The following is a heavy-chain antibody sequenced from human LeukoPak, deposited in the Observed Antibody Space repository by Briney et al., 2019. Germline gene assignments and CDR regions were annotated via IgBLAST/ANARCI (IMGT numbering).Heavy chain of an antibody. CDR1: GFSVSSSY. CDR3: ARVFFGTAMNYYYYMDV. J-gene: IGHJ6*03. Sequence: PGGPLRLSCAASGFSVSSSYMSWVRQAPGRGLEWVSLIFSGGNTLYADSVKGRFTISRDNSKNTLYLQMNSLRAEDTAVYYCARVFFGTAMNYYYYMDVWGKGTTVTVSS. D-gene: IGHD5-18*01. V-gene: IGHV3-53*01. CDR2: IFSGGNT.